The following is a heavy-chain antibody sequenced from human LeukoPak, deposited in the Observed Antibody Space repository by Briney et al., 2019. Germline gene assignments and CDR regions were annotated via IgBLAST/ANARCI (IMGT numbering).Heavy chain of an antibody. J-gene: IGHJ4*02. V-gene: IGHV4-38-2*01. CDR3: ALALADFDY. CDR1: GYSISSGYY. CDR2: IYHSGST. Sequence: PSETLSLTCAVSGYSISSGYYLGWIRHPPGKGLEWIGSIYHSGSTYYNPSLKSRVTISVDTSKNQFSLKLSSVTAADTAVYYCALALADFDYWGQGTLVTVSS. D-gene: IGHD3-16*01.